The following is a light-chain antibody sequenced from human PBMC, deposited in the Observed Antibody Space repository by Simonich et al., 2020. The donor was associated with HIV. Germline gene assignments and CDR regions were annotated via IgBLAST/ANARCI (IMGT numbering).Light chain of an antibody. CDR3: CSYAGSSTLV. J-gene: IGLJ3*02. CDR1: SGDVGAYDY. CDR2: DVN. V-gene: IGLV2-14*03. Sequence: QSALTQPASVSGSPGQSITISCTGTSGDVGAYDYVSWSQQHPGKAPKLLIYDVNNRPSGVSNRFSGSKSGNTASLTISGLQAEDEADYYCCSYAGSSTLVFGGGTKLTVL.